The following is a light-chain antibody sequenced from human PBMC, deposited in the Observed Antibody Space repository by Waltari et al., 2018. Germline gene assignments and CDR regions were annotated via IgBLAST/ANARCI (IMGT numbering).Light chain of an antibody. Sequence: EIVLTQSPATLSLSPGERATLPCRASLSVSSDLPWYQQKRGQAPRLLIYDASTRATGIPARFSGSGSGTDFTLTITSLEPEDFAVYYCQQRSNWPPLTFGGGTKVEIK. CDR2: DAS. V-gene: IGKV3-11*01. J-gene: IGKJ4*01. CDR3: QQRSNWPPLT. CDR1: LSVSSD.